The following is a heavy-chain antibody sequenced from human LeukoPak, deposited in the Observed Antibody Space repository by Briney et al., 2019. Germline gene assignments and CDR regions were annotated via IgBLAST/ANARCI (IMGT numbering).Heavy chain of an antibody. CDR1: GFTFSSYA. Sequence: GGSLRLSCAASGFTFSSYAMSWVRQAPGKGLEWVSAISGSGGSTYYADSVKGRFTISRDNSKNTLYLQMNSLRADDTAVYYCAKKSGIVGGYHDYWGQGTLVTVSS. J-gene: IGHJ4*02. D-gene: IGHD1-26*01. V-gene: IGHV3-23*01. CDR2: ISGSGGST. CDR3: AKKSGIVGGYHDY.